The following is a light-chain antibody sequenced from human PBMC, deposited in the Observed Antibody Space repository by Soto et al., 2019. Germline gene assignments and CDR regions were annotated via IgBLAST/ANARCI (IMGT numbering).Light chain of an antibody. J-gene: IGLJ3*02. Sequence: QSVLTQPPSASGTPGQRVTISCSGTTSNIGSNTVSWYQHLPGTAPKLLIYSNDQRPSGVPDRFSGSKSGTSDSLAISGLLSEDEADYYCAIWDLTLSAWVFGGGTKLTVL. CDR1: TSNIGSNT. CDR3: AIWDLTLSAWV. V-gene: IGLV1-44*01. CDR2: SND.